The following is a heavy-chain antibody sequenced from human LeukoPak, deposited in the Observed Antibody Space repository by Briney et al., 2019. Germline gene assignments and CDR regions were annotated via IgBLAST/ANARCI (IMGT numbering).Heavy chain of an antibody. D-gene: IGHD3-16*02. CDR3: ARSFMYYFDY. J-gene: IGHJ4*02. Sequence: SETLSLTCTVSGVSISSYYWSWIRQPPGKGLEWIGYIYYSGSTNYNPSLKSRVTISVDTSKNQFSLKLSSVTAADTAVYYCARSFMYYFDYWGQGTLVTVSS. CDR1: GVSISSYY. V-gene: IGHV4-59*08. CDR2: IYYSGST.